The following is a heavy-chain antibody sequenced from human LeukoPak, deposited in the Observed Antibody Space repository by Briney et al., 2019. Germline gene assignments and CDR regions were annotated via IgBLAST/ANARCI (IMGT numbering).Heavy chain of an antibody. CDR3: ARVVCCGGQRLNWFDP. CDR1: GYSFTDYY. V-gene: IGHV1-2*06. CDR2: INPNSGGT. Sequence: ASVKVSCKTSGYSFTDYYMHWVRQAPGQGLEWMGRINPNSGGTNYAQKFQGRVTMTRDTSISTAYMELSRLRSDDTAVYYCARVVCCGGQRLNWFDPWGQGTLVTVSS. D-gene: IGHD2-21*01. J-gene: IGHJ5*02.